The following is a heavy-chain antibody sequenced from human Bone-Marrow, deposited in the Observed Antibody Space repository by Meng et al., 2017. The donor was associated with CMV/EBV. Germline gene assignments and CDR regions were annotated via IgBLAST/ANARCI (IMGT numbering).Heavy chain of an antibody. CDR1: GGSISSSNW. V-gene: IGHV4-4*02. CDR3: ARGRRGYDVGSGSQGDYGMDV. CDR2: ISHSGST. J-gene: IGHJ6*02. D-gene: IGHD3-10*01. Sequence: SETRSLTCAVSGGSISSSNWWSWVRQPPGKGLEWLGEISHSGSTNYHPSLKSRVTISVDKSKNQFSLKLSSVTAADTAVYYCARGRRGYDVGSGSQGDYGMDVWGQGTTVTVSS.